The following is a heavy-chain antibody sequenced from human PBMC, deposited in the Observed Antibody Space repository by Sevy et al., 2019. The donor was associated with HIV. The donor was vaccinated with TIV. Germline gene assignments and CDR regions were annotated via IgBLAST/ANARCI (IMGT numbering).Heavy chain of an antibody. CDR1: GFTFSDYY. D-gene: IGHD5-12*01. V-gene: IGHV3-11*01. CDR3: ASRSRNGYPENAFDI. J-gene: IGHJ3*02. Sequence: GGSLRLSCAASGFTFSDYYMSWIRQAPGKGLEWVSYIISSDSTIYYADSVRGRFTISRDNAKKSLYLQMNSLRVDDTAVYYCASRSRNGYPENAFDIWGQGTMVTVSS. CDR2: IISSDSTI.